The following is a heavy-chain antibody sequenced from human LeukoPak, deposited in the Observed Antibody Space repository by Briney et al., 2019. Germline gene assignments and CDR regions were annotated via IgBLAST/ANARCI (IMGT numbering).Heavy chain of an antibody. V-gene: IGHV3-9*01. D-gene: IGHD3-16*01. CDR3: AKSLNRIVVLAGLDY. CDR2: ISWNSGSI. CDR1: GFTFDDYA. Sequence: PGRSLRLSCAASGFTFDDYAMHWVRQAPGKGLEWVSGISWNSGSIGYADSVKGRFTISRDNAKNSLYLQMNSLRAEDTALYYCAKSLNRIVVLAGLDYWGQGTLVTVSS. J-gene: IGHJ4*02.